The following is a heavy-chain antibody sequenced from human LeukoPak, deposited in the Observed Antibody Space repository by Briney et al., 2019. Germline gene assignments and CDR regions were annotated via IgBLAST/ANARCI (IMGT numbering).Heavy chain of an antibody. J-gene: IGHJ4*02. D-gene: IGHD3-3*01. V-gene: IGHV1-2*06. Sequence: ASVKVSCQASGYTFTGYYMHWVRQAPGQGLEWMGRINPNSGGTNYAQKFQGRVTMTRDTSISTAYMELSRLRSDDTAVYYCAREGGSFTIFGVVKDFDYWGQGTLVTVSS. CDR3: AREGGSFTIFGVVKDFDY. CDR1: GYTFTGYY. CDR2: INPNSGGT.